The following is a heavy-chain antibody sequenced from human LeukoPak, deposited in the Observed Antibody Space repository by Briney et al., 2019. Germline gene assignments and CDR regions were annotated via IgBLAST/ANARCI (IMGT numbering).Heavy chain of an antibody. D-gene: IGHD3-3*01. CDR1: GYTFTSYG. J-gene: IGHJ4*02. CDR3: ARDQFDFWSGYYYPPSPNFDY. Sequence: GASVKVSCKASGYTFTSYGISWVRQAPGQGLEWMGWISAYNGNTNYAQKLQGRVTMTTDTSTSTAYMELRSLRSDDTAVYYCARDQFDFWSGYYYPPSPNFDYWGQGTLVTVSS. CDR2: ISAYNGNT. V-gene: IGHV1-18*01.